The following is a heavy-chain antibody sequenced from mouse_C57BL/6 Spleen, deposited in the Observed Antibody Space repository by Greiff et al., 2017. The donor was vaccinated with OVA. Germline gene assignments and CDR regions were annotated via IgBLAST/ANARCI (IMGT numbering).Heavy chain of an antibody. D-gene: IGHD1-1*01. V-gene: IGHV3-6*01. Sequence: EVQLQQSGPGLVKPSQSLSLTCSVTGYSITSGYYWNWIRQFPGNKLEWMGYISYDGSNNYNPSLKNRISITRDTSKNQFFLKLNSVTTEDTATYYCAKEFITTVPWYFDVWGTGTTVTVSS. CDR2: ISYDGSN. CDR3: AKEFITTVPWYFDV. J-gene: IGHJ1*03. CDR1: GYSITSGYY.